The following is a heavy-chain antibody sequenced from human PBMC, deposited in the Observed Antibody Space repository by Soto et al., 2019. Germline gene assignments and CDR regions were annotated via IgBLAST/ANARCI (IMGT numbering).Heavy chain of an antibody. CDR2: IIPIFGTA. J-gene: IGHJ4*02. V-gene: IGHV1-69*06. Sequence: GASVKVSFKASGGTFSSYAISWVRQAPGQGLEWMGGIIPIFGTANYAQKFQGRVTITADKSTSTAYMELSSLRSEDTAVYYCASPLAGTTSDFDYWGQGTLVTVSS. CDR3: ASPLAGTTSDFDY. D-gene: IGHD1-7*01. CDR1: GGTFSSYA.